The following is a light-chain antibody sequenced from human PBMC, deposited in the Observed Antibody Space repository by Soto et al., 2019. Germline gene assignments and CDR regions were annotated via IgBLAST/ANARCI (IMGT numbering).Light chain of an antibody. J-gene: IGKJ2*01. CDR2: GAT. V-gene: IGKV3-20*01. Sequence: EIVLTQSPGTLSLSPGEIATLSCRASQSVSTNYLAWYQQKPGQSPRLIIYGATRSATGIPDRFSGSGSGTDFILTISILEPEYFSLYFCQQYGSSPYTFAQGTKLDIK. CDR1: QSVSTNY. CDR3: QQYGSSPYT.